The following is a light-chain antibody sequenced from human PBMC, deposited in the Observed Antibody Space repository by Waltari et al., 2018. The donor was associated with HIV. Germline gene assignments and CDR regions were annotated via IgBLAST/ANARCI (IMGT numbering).Light chain of an antibody. V-gene: IGLV2-14*01. CDR1: KSDIGYYNY. CDR2: EVT. J-gene: IGLJ2*01. Sequence: HSALAQPASVSGSPGQSVIISCTGSKSDIGYYNYVSWYQHQSGRAPKALIYEVTSRPSGISSRFSGSKSGNTAFLTILGLQIDDEGDYFCSSYTTSGIVVFGGGTKVTVL. CDR3: SSYTTSGIVV.